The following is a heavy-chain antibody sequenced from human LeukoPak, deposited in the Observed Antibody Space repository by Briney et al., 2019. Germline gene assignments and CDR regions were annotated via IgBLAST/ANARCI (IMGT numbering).Heavy chain of an antibody. Sequence: GGSLRLSCAGSGFTFSSYWLHWVRHAPGKGLEWVSAISGSGGSTYYADSVKGRFTISRDNSKNTLYLQMNSLRAEDTAVYYCANSVDYYYYGMDVWGQGTTVTVSS. CDR3: ANSVDYYYYGMDV. CDR2: ISGSGGST. V-gene: IGHV3-23*01. J-gene: IGHJ6*02. CDR1: GFTFSSYW.